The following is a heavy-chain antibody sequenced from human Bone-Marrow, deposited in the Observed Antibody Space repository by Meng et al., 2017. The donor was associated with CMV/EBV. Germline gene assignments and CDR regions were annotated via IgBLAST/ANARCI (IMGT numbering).Heavy chain of an antibody. V-gene: IGHV3-15*01. D-gene: IGHD2-2*01. CDR2: IKSKTDGGTT. CDR1: GFTFSNAW. Sequence: SCAASGFTFSNAWMSWVRQAPGKGLEWVGRIKSKTDGGTTDYAAPVKGRFTISRDDSKNTLYLQMNSLKTEDTAVYYCTTAPPPFGRYCSSTSCPIDYWGQGTLVTVSS. CDR3: TTAPPPFGRYCSSTSCPIDY. J-gene: IGHJ4*02.